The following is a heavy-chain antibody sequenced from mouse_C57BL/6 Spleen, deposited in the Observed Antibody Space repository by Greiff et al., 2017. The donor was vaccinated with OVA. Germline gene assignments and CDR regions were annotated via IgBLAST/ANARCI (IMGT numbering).Heavy chain of an antibody. J-gene: IGHJ2*01. D-gene: IGHD2-5*01. V-gene: IGHV5-16*01. Sequence: EVMLVESEGGLVQPGSSMKLSCTASGFTFSDYYMAWVRQVPEKGLEWVANINYDGSSTYYLDSLKSRFIISRDNAKNILYLQMSSLKSEDTATYYCARDQDSNYGFFDYWGQGTTLTVSS. CDR2: INYDGSST. CDR3: ARDQDSNYGFFDY. CDR1: GFTFSDYY.